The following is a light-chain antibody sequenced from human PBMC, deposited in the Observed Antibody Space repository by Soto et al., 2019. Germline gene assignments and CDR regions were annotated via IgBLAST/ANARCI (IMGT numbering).Light chain of an antibody. CDR2: EVS. Sequence: QSVLTQPASVSGSPGQSITISCTGTSSDVGDYNYVSWYQQHPGKAPKLIIFEVSDRPSGVSNRFSGSKSGNTASLTISELQAEDEADYYCVSYTSIITFYVFGTGTKVTVL. CDR1: SSDVGDYNY. V-gene: IGLV2-14*01. CDR3: VSYTSIITFYV. J-gene: IGLJ1*01.